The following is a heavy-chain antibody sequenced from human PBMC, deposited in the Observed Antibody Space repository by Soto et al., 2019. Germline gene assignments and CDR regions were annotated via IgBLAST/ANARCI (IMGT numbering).Heavy chain of an antibody. CDR2: ISRSGGTI. CDR1: GLTFSDDY. D-gene: IGHD5-18*01. V-gene: IGHV3-11*01. J-gene: IGHJ4*02. CDR3: ARASSPRDPWLDY. Sequence: GSLRLSCWASGLTFSDDYMSLIVQAPGKGLEWVSYISRSGGTIYYADSVKGRFTISRDNAKNSLFLQMNSLRADDTAVYYCARASSPRDPWLDYWGQGTLVTVSS.